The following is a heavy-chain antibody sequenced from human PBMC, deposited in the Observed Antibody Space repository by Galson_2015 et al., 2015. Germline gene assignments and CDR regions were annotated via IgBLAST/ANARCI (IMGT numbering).Heavy chain of an antibody. CDR2: IKPDGSDR. V-gene: IGHV3-7*03. CDR1: GFTFSSYW. Sequence: SLRLSCAASGFTFSSYWMSWVRQAPGKGLEWLANIKPDGSDRYYVDSVKGRFTISRDNAKNSLYLQMNSLRAEDTAVYYCARDCIAAGGLDVRGQGTTFTVS. D-gene: IGHD2-15*01. J-gene: IGHJ6*02. CDR3: ARDCIAAGGLDV.